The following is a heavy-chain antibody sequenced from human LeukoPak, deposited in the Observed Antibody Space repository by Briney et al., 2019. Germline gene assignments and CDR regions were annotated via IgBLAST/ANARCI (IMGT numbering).Heavy chain of an antibody. V-gene: IGHV3-15*01. CDR2: IKSKTDGGTT. J-gene: IGHJ4*02. CDR3: AKRGVVIRVILVGFHKQAYYFDS. CDR1: GFTFSNAW. Sequence: GGSLRLSCAASGFTFSNAWMSWVRQAPGKGLGWVGRIKSKTDGGTTDYAAPVKGRFTISRDDSKNTLYLQMNSLRAEDTAVYFCAKRGVVIRVILVGFHKQAYYFDSWGQGALVTVSS. D-gene: IGHD3-10*01.